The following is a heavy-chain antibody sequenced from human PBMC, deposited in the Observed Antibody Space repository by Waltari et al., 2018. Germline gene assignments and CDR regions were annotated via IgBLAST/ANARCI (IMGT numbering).Heavy chain of an antibody. J-gene: IGHJ4*02. D-gene: IGHD6-13*01. Sequence: QVQLVQSGAELKRPGASVKVSCRASGYSFTTYGVNWVRQAPGQGLEWVGLIATYNYKTDYAQKFQGRVTVTTDTSTTTSYLELRSLTSDDTAVYYCARERSSWYRDLDYWGQGTLVTVSS. CDR2: IATYNYKT. CDR1: GYSFTTYG. CDR3: ARERSSWYRDLDY. V-gene: IGHV1-18*01.